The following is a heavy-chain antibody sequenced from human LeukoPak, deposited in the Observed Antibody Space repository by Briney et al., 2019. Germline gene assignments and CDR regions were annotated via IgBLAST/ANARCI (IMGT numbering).Heavy chain of an antibody. V-gene: IGHV1-18*01. D-gene: IGHD6-19*01. J-gene: IGHJ5*02. CDR1: GYTFTSYG. CDR2: ISAYNGNT. Sequence: ASVKVSCKASGYTFTSYGISWVRQAPGQGLEWMGCISAYNGNTNYAQKLQGRVTMTTDTSTSTAYMELRSLRSDDTAVYYCARVEGLGAVAGNFWFDPWGQGTLVTVSS. CDR3: ARVEGLGAVAGNFWFDP.